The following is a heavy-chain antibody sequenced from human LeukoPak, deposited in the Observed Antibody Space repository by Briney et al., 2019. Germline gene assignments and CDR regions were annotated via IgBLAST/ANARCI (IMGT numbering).Heavy chain of an antibody. J-gene: IGHJ4*02. D-gene: IGHD2-15*01. V-gene: IGHV3-23*01. CDR2: ITGSGDTT. Sequence: GSLRLSCAASGFTVTSNYMSWVRQAPGKGLEWVSSITGSGDTTYYADSVKGRFTISRDNSKNTLYLQMNSLRAEDTAVYYCAKARGYCSGGSCYSGFDYWGQGTLVTVSS. CDR3: AKARGYCSGGSCYSGFDY. CDR1: GFTVTSNY.